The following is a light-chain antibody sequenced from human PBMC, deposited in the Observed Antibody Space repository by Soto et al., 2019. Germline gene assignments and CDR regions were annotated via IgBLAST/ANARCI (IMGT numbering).Light chain of an antibody. CDR3: QQRNNRHT. J-gene: IGKJ5*01. Sequence: EIVLTQCPATLSLAPGGRSTLSGRASQSVSSYLAWYQQKPGQAPRLLIYDASKRATGIPARFSGSGSGTDFTLTISSLEPEDFGVYYCQQRNNRHTFGQGTRLEIK. CDR2: DAS. CDR1: QSVSSY. V-gene: IGKV3-11*01.